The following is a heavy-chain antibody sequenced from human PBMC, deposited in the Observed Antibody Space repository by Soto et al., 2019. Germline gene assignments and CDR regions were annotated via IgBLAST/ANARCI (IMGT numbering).Heavy chain of an antibody. CDR2: MSSASSTT. V-gene: IGHV3-23*01. CDR3: AKNKERELPRIIDY. CDR1: GFTFGNFA. D-gene: IGHD1-7*01. J-gene: IGHJ4*02. Sequence: EVQVIESGGGLLQPGGSLRLSCATSGFTFGNFAMSWVRQAPGRGLEWVSGMSSASSTTYYGDSVKGRFTISRDTSKNTLYLQMNSLRAEDTVVYYCAKNKERELPRIIDYWGQGTLVTVSS.